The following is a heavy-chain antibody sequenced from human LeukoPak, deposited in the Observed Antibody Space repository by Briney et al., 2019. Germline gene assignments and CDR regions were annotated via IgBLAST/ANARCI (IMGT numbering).Heavy chain of an antibody. CDR2: ISGSGGST. CDR3: AKDLGYYGGKGGYYYYMDV. Sequence: GGSLRPSCAASGFTFSSYAMSWVRQAPGKGLEWVSAISGSGGSTYYADSVKGRFTISRDNSKNTLYLQMNSLRAEDTAVYYCAKDLGYYGGKGGYYYYMDVWGKGTTVTVSS. D-gene: IGHD4-23*01. J-gene: IGHJ6*03. CDR1: GFTFSSYA. V-gene: IGHV3-23*01.